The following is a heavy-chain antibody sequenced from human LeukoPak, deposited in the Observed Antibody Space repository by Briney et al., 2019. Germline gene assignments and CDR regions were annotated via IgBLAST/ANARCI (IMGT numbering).Heavy chain of an antibody. D-gene: IGHD6-19*01. CDR3: AREGLAVAGQGVDY. J-gene: IGHJ4*02. V-gene: IGHV1-18*04. CDR1: GYTFTSYG. Sequence: ASVKVSCKASGYTFTSYGISWVRQAPGQGLEWMGWISAYNGNTNYAQKRQGRVTMTTDTSTSTAYMGLRSLRSDDTAVYYCAREGLAVAGQGVDYWGQGTLVTVSS. CDR2: ISAYNGNT.